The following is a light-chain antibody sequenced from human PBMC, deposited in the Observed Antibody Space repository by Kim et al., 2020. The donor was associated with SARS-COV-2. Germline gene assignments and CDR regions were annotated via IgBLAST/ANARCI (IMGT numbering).Light chain of an antibody. CDR2: EVS. CDR3: SSYAAISNFV. Sequence: QSALTQPPSASGSPGQSVTISCTGSSSDVGGCNCVSWYQQHPGKAPKLMIYEVSKRPSGVPDRFSGSMSGNTASLTVSGLQAEDEADYYCSSYAAISNFVFGTGTKVTVL. J-gene: IGLJ1*01. V-gene: IGLV2-8*01. CDR1: SSDVGGCNC.